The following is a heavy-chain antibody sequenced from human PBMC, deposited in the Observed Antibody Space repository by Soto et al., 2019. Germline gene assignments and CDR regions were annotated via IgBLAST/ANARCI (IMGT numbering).Heavy chain of an antibody. V-gene: IGHV3-21*01. CDR2: ISSSSTYI. J-gene: IGHJ6*02. CDR3: ARDGYYDGSGTYSHYYGIDV. Sequence: LRLSCAASGFTFSTYSMNWVRQAPGKGLEWVSSISSSSTYIYYADSVKGRLTISRDNAKNSLYLQMNSLRAEDTAVYYCARDGYYDGSGTYSHYYGIDVWGQGTTVTVSS. D-gene: IGHD3-10*01. CDR1: GFTFSTYS.